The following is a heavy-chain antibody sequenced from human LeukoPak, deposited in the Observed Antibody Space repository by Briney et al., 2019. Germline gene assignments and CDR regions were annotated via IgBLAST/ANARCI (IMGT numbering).Heavy chain of an antibody. Sequence: GGSLRLSCAASGFTLSSYAMSWVRQAPGKGLEWVSAISGSGGSTYYADSVKGRFTISRDYSKNTLYLQMNSLRAEDTAVYYCATTPDYDFWSGPIGWGQGTLVTVSS. CDR2: ISGSGGST. CDR3: ATTPDYDFWSGPIG. CDR1: GFTLSSYA. D-gene: IGHD3-3*01. J-gene: IGHJ4*02. V-gene: IGHV3-23*01.